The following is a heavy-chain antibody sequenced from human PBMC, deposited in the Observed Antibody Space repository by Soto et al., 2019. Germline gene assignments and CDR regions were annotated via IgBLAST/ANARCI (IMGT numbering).Heavy chain of an antibody. D-gene: IGHD1-26*01. CDR1: GYTFSAYY. V-gene: IGHV1-2*02. J-gene: IGHJ4*02. Sequence: QVYLLQSGAEVKKVGASVKVSCQTSGYTFSAYYVHWARRAPGRGFQWLGWINPSNEITTFSEFFQGRITMTRDTSTNTVHMELIMLTSDDTAVYYCMRGGWGDSPIDYWGQGTHVTVAS. CDR3: MRGGWGDSPIDY. CDR2: INPSNEIT.